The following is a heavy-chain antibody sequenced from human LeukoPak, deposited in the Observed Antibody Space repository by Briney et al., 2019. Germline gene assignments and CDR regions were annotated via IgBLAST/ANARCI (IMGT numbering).Heavy chain of an antibody. V-gene: IGHV4-59*01. J-gene: IGHJ6*02. CDR3: ARVHGLYYYGMDV. CDR1: GGSISSYY. D-gene: IGHD4-17*01. Sequence: SETLSLTCTVSGGSISSYYWSWIRQPPGKGLEWMGYIYYSGSTNYNPSLKSRVTISVDTSKNQFSLKLSSVTAADTAVYYCARVHGLYYYGMDVWGQGTTVTVSS. CDR2: IYYSGST.